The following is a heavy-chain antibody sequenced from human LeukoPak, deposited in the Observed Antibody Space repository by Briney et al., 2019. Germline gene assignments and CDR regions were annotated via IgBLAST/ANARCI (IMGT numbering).Heavy chain of an antibody. J-gene: IGHJ6*02. V-gene: IGHV1-8*01. D-gene: IGHD5-24*01. CDR1: GYTFTSYD. CDR3: AYRPGGDGYNLDYYYNGMDV. Sequence: ASVKVSCKASGYTFTSYDINWVRQATGQGLEWMGWMNPNSGNTGYAQKFQGRVTMTRNTSISTAYMELSSLRSEDTAVYYCAYRPGGDGYNLDYYYNGMDVWGQGTTVTVSS. CDR2: MNPNSGNT.